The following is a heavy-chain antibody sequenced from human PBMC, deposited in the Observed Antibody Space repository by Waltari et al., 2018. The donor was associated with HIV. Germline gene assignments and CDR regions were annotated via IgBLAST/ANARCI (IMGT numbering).Heavy chain of an antibody. CDR3: ARGQPSDYGDYYYYYGLDV. CDR2: MNPNSGKT. Sequence: QEHLVQSGAEVREPGASVKVSCQASGHTFSSYDINWVRQATGQGLEWMGWMNPNSGKTGYSQNFQGRVNMTRNTPLRTAYIELSGLSSEDTAVYYCARGQPSDYGDYYYYYGLDVWGQGTTVTVSS. D-gene: IGHD4-17*01. CDR1: GHTFSSYD. V-gene: IGHV1-8*01. J-gene: IGHJ6*02.